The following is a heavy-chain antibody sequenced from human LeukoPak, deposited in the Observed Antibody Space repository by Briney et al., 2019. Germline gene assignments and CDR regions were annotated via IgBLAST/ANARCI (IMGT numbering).Heavy chain of an antibody. CDR1: GYTFTVYY. Sequence: ASVTVSFTASGYTFTVYYMHWVRQAPGQEVEWMGWINPNSGGTNYAQKFQGRVTITRDTSISTAYMELSRLRSDDTAVYYCAREYDSSGYSHYGMDVWGQGTTVTVSS. D-gene: IGHD3-22*01. J-gene: IGHJ6*02. CDR2: INPNSGGT. CDR3: AREYDSSGYSHYGMDV. V-gene: IGHV1-2*02.